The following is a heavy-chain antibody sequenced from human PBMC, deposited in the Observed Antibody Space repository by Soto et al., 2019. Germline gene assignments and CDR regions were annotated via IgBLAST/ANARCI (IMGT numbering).Heavy chain of an antibody. Sequence: EVQLVESGGGLVQPGGSLRLSCAASGFTVSSNYMSWVRQAPGKGLEWVSVIYIGGSTYYADSVKGRFTISRDNSKNTLYLQMNRVRAEDTAVYYCARDRIPTGMDVWGQGTTVTVSS. CDR2: IYIGGST. CDR3: ARDRIPTGMDV. J-gene: IGHJ6*02. CDR1: GFTVSSNY. V-gene: IGHV3-66*01.